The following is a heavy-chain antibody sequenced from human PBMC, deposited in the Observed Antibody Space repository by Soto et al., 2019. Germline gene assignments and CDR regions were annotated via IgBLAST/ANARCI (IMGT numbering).Heavy chain of an antibody. V-gene: IGHV1-46*01. D-gene: IGHD2-21*02. Sequence: GGAVEGSREGCGCTLPQCYIHGGPPAPGQGLEWMGRINPGVGSTTYAQRFQDRVTMTRDTSTSTVYMELSSLRSEDRAMYYCARLWCGGHCSFDYWGPGTLVTVSS. CDR3: ARLWCGGHCSFDY. CDR1: GCTLPQCY. CDR2: INPGVGST. J-gene: IGHJ4*02.